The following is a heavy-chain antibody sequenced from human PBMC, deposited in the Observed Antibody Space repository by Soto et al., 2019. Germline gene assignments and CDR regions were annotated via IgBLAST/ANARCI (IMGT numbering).Heavy chain of an antibody. D-gene: IGHD2-2*01. J-gene: IGHJ4*02. CDR2: ISYDGTNK. CDR3: AKERMEQYQFLPFFDY. CDR1: GFTFSSHG. V-gene: IGHV3-30*18. Sequence: GGSLRLSCAASGFTFSSHGMHWLRQAPGKGLEWVAVISYDGTNKYYADSVRGRFTITRDNSKHNVDLEMSGLTVEDTALYYCAKERMEQYQFLPFFDYWGQGTLVTVSS.